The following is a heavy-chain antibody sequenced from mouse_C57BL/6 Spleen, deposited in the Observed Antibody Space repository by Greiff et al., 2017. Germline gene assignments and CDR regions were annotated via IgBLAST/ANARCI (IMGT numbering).Heavy chain of an antibody. CDR2: INPNNGGT. J-gene: IGHJ2*01. CDR3: ARRAAQALFDY. V-gene: IGHV1-26*01. CDR1: GYTFTDYY. Sequence: EVQLQQSGPELVKPGASVKISCKASGYTFTDYYMNWVKQSHGKSLEWIGDINPNNGGTSYNQKFKGKATLTVDKSSSTAYMELRSLTSEDSAVYYCARRAAQALFDYWGQGTTLTVSS. D-gene: IGHD3-2*02.